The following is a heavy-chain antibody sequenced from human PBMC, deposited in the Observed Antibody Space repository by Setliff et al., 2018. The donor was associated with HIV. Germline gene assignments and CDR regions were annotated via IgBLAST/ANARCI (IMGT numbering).Heavy chain of an antibody. CDR2: INSDGSST. V-gene: IGHV3-74*01. CDR1: GFTFSTYS. Sequence: GGSLRLSCAASGFTFSTYSMVWVRQAPGKGLVWVSRINSDGSSTSYADSVKGRFTISRDNAKNTLYLQMNSLRAEDTAVYYCARGGGWYLDYWGQGTLVTVSS. CDR3: ARGGGWYLDY. D-gene: IGHD6-19*01. J-gene: IGHJ4*02.